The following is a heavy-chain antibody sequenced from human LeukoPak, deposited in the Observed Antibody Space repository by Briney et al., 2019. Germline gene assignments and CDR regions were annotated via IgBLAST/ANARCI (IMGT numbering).Heavy chain of an antibody. V-gene: IGHV4-4*07. CDR3: ARITGDYYYYYMDV. CDR2: IYTSGST. Sequence: SETLSLTCTVSGGSISSYYWSWIRQPAGKGLEWIGRIYTSGSTNYNPSLKSRVTISVDTSKNQFSLKLSSVTAADTAVYYCARITGDYYYYYMDVWGKGTTVTVSS. J-gene: IGHJ6*03. CDR1: GGSISSYY. D-gene: IGHD7-27*01.